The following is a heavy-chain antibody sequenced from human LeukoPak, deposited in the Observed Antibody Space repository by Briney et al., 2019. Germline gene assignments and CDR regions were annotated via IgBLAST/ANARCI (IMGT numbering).Heavy chain of an antibody. J-gene: IGHJ3*02. CDR2: IYTSGST. V-gene: IGHV4-4*07. CDR3: ARSVAKKDTLGPGSAFDI. CDR1: GGSISSYC. D-gene: IGHD2-15*01. Sequence: PSETLSLTCAVSGGSISSYCWSWIRQSAVKGLEWIGRIYTSGSTNYTPSLKSRVTMSVVTSKNQFSLKLNSVTAADTAVYYCARSVAKKDTLGPGSAFDIWGQGIMVTVSS.